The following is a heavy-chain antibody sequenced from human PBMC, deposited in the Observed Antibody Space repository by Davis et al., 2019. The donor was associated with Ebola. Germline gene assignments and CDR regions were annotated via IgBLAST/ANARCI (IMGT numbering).Heavy chain of an antibody. CDR1: GFTFSTYF. Sequence: GGSLRLSCAASGFTFSTYFMHWVRQAPGKGLEWVAVISYDGSDQYYADSVKGRFTISRDNSKNTLYLQMNSLGPEDTAVYYCARDYYDSSGFYYNPARIDPWGQGTLVTVSS. CDR3: ARDYYDSSGFYYNPARIDP. CDR2: ISYDGSDQ. V-gene: IGHV3-30-3*01. D-gene: IGHD3-22*01. J-gene: IGHJ5*02.